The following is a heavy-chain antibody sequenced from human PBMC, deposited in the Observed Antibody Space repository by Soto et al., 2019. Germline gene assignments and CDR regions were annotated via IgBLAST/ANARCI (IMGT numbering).Heavy chain of an antibody. CDR1: GFTFGDYA. V-gene: IGHV3-49*03. D-gene: IGHD3-16*01. Sequence: GGSLRLSCTASGFTFGDYAMSWFRQAPGKGLEWVGFIRSKAYGGTTEYAASVKGRFTISRDDSKSIAYLQMNSLKTEDTAVYYCTRDRTGFIWGPYNWFDPWGQGTLVTVSS. CDR3: TRDRTGFIWGPYNWFDP. CDR2: IRSKAYGGTT. J-gene: IGHJ5*02.